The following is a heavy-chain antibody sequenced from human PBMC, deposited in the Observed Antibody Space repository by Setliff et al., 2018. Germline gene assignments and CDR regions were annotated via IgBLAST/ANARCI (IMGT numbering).Heavy chain of an antibody. CDR2: ISWNSGSI. D-gene: IGHD2-2*02. CDR1: GLTFSSYW. Sequence: LSLSCIVSGLTFSSYWMYWVRQAPGKGLEWVSGISWNSGSIGYADSVKGRFTISRDNAKNSLYLQMNSLRAEDTALYYCAKDKGGYMNNWFDPWGQGTLVTVSS. V-gene: IGHV3-9*01. J-gene: IGHJ5*02. CDR3: AKDKGGYMNNWFDP.